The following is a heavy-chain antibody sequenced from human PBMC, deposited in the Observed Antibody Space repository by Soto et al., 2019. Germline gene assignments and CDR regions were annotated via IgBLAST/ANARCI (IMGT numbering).Heavy chain of an antibody. CDR3: ATDRMMITSGALMYAYGMEV. Sequence: QLQLQESGSGLVKPSQTLSLTCAVSGGSISSGGYSWSWIRQPPGKGLEWIGNILHSGKTNYNPSLKSRITMSVDRSKNHFSLNLSPVTAADTAVYYCATDRMMITSGALMYAYGMEVCGQRTAVSVCS. CDR1: GGSISSGGYS. J-gene: IGHJ6*02. CDR2: ILHSGKT. V-gene: IGHV4-30-2*01. D-gene: IGHD3-16*01.